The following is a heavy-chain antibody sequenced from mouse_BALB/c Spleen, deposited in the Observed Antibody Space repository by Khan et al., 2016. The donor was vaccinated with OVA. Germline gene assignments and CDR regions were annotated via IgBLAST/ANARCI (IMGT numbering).Heavy chain of an antibody. Sequence: QVQLKQSGVELAKPGASVKMSCTASGYTFTSYWMHWIKQRPGQGLEWIGYINPTSGYTDYNQKFKDKATLTADKSSSTAYMQLSSLTSDDSAVYYCARDRIDYWGQGTALTVSS. CDR3: ARDRIDY. J-gene: IGHJ2*01. V-gene: IGHV1-7*01. CDR2: INPTSGYT. CDR1: GYTFTSYW.